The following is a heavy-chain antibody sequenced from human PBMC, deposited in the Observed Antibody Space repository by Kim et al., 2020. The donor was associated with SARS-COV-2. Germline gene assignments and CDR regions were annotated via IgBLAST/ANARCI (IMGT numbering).Heavy chain of an antibody. CDR2: INHSGST. V-gene: IGHV4-34*01. Sequence: SETLSLTCAVYGGSFSGYYWSWIRQPPGKGLEWIGEINHSGSTNYNPSLKSRVTISVDTSKNQFSLKLSSVTAADTAVYYCARGRGKYYYGSGSYQRWF. CDR1: GGSFSGYY. CDR3: ARGRGKYYYGSGSYQRWF. J-gene: IGHJ5*01. D-gene: IGHD3-10*01.